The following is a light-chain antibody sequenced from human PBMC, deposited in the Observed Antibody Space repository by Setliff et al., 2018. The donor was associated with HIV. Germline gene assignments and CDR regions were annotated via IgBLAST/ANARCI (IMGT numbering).Light chain of an antibody. CDR1: SSDVGLYNY. CDR3: TSYTTSRTVA. V-gene: IGLV2-14*01. Sequence: QSALTQPASVSGSPGQSITISCTGTSSDVGLYNYVSWYQQHPGKVPKVMIYDVTNRPSGVSNRFSGSKSGNTASLTISGLQAEDEADYYCTSYTTSRTVAFGGGTKVTV. J-gene: IGLJ2*01. CDR2: DVT.